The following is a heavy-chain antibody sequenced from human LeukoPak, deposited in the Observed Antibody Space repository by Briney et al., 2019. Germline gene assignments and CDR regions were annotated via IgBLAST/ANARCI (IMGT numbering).Heavy chain of an antibody. D-gene: IGHD6-13*01. Sequence: GGSLRLSCAASGFTFSNAWMNWVRQAPGKGLEWVANIKQDGSEKYYVDSVKGRFTISKDNSKNTVYLQMSSLRVDDTAVYYCAKAASSSWPSYYYGMDVWGQGTTVTVSS. V-gene: IGHV3-7*03. CDR2: IKQDGSEK. J-gene: IGHJ6*02. CDR3: AKAASSSWPSYYYGMDV. CDR1: GFTFSNAW.